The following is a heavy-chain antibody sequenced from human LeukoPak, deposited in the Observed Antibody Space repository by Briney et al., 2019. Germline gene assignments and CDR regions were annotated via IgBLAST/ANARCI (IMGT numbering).Heavy chain of an antibody. D-gene: IGHD2-21*02. J-gene: IGHJ6*02. CDR1: GFTFSSYW. Sequence: PGGSLRLSCAASGFTFSSYWMHWVRQAPGKGLVWVSRINSDGSSTNQADSVKGRFTISRDNAKKALYLQMNSLRVEDTAVYFCARDTATGLDVWGQGPTVTVSS. V-gene: IGHV3-74*01. CDR3: ARDTATGLDV. CDR2: INSDGSST.